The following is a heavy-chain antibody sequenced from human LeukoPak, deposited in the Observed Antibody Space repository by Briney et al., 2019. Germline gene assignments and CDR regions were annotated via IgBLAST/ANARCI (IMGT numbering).Heavy chain of an antibody. CDR1: GYTFTGYY. Sequence: SVKVSCKASGYTFTGYYMHWVRQAPGQGLEWMGWINPNSGGTNYAQKFQGRVTMTRDTSISTAYMELSRLRSDDTAVYYCARSHLWAARRDYWGQGTLVTVSS. V-gene: IGHV1-2*02. D-gene: IGHD6-6*01. CDR2: INPNSGGT. CDR3: ARSHLWAARRDY. J-gene: IGHJ4*02.